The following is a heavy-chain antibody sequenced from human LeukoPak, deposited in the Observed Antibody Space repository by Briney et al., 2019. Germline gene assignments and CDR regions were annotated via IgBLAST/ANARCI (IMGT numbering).Heavy chain of an antibody. V-gene: IGHV5-51*01. D-gene: IGHD3-22*01. CDR1: GYTFISNW. CDR2: IYPDDADN. J-gene: IGHJ4*02. CDR3: ARPSGGIYDSSGYYRYYFDY. Sequence: GEALQISCQGSGYTFISNWIGWGRQMPGKGVEWMASIYPDDADNIYSPYFQGQVTISADKSISTASLLWSSLKPSDTAMYYCARPSGGIYDSSGYYRYYFDYWGQGTLVTVSS.